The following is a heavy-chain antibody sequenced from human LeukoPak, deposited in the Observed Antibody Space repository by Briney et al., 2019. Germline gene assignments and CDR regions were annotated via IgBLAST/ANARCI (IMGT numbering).Heavy chain of an antibody. D-gene: IGHD6-13*01. V-gene: IGHV4-4*07. CDR3: ARAGIAAAARTGDWFDP. Sequence: SETLSLTCTVSGGSISSYYWSWIRQPAGKGLEWIGRIYTSGSTNYNPSLKSRVTMSVDTSKDQFSLKLSSVTAADTAVYYCARAGIAAAARTGDWFDPWGQGTLVTVTS. J-gene: IGHJ5*02. CDR2: IYTSGST. CDR1: GGSISSYY.